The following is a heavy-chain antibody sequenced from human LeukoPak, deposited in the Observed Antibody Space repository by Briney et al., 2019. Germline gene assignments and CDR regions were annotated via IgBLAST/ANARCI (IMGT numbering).Heavy chain of an antibody. J-gene: IGHJ4*02. CDR1: GFTFSSYG. V-gene: IGHV3-33*01. Sequence: PGGSLRLSCAASGFTFSSYGMHWVRQAPGKGLEGVAVIWYDGSNKYYADSVKGRFTISRDNSKNTLYLQMNSLRAEDTAVYYCARSVGYSSGWPDFFFDYWGQGTLVTVSS. D-gene: IGHD6-19*01. CDR2: IWYDGSNK. CDR3: ARSVGYSSGWPDFFFDY.